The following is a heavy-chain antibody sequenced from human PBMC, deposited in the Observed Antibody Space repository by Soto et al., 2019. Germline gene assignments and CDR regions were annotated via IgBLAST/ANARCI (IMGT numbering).Heavy chain of an antibody. CDR1: GVSFSGYY. CDR3: ARDRSLWDY. J-gene: IGHJ4*02. Sequence: SETLSTTCAVYGVSFSGYYCSLIRPPPGKGLEWIGEINHSGTTKYNPSLKSRVPISVDPSKKRVSPKLSSLTAADQAVYYWARDRSLWDYWGQGTLVTVSS. D-gene: IGHD1-26*01. CDR2: INHSGTT. V-gene: IGHV4-34*01.